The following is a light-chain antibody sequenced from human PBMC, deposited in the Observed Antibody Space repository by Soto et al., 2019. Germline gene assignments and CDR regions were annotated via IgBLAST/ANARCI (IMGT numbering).Light chain of an antibody. V-gene: IGLV4-69*01. CDR2: LNSDGSH. J-gene: IGLJ1*01. CDR1: SGHSSYA. CDR3: QTWGTGIGV. Sequence: QLVLTQSPSASASLGASVKLTCTLSSGHSSYAIAWHQQQPEKGPRYLMNLNSDGSHSKGDGIPDRFSGSSSGAERYLTISSLQSEDEADYYCQTWGTGIGVFGTGTKLTVL.